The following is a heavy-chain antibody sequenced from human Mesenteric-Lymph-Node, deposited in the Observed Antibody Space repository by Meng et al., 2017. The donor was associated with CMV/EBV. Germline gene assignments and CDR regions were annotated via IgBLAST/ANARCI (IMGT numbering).Heavy chain of an antibody. Sequence: GGSLRLSCAASEFSFSSYGMHWVRQAPGKGLEWVGYIGQDGDRKFYGNSVKGRFTISRDNSRNTLYLQMNNLRAEDTAVYYCVRVSSGSYIDYWGQGALVTVSS. V-gene: IGHV3-30*02. J-gene: IGHJ4*02. CDR1: EFSFSSYG. CDR3: VRVSSGSYIDY. D-gene: IGHD5-12*01. CDR2: IGQDGDRK.